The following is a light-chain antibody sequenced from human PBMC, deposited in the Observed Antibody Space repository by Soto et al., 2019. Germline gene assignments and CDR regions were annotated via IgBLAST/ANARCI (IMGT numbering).Light chain of an antibody. V-gene: IGKV1-8*01. CDR3: QQYNSFPWT. J-gene: IGKJ1*01. CDR1: QGISSY. Sequence: AMRMTQSPSSLSASTGDRVTITCRASQGISSYSAWYQQKPGKAPKLLIYKASSLQSGVPSRFSGSGSGTEFTLTISSLQPDDFATYYCQQYNSFPWTFGQGTKV. CDR2: KAS.